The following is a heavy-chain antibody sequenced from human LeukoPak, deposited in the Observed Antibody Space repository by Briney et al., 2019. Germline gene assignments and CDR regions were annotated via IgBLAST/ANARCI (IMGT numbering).Heavy chain of an antibody. J-gene: IGHJ6*03. CDR1: GFTFSDYW. V-gene: IGHV3-7*01. CDR2: INQDGSEK. Sequence: PGGSQRLSCAASGFTFSDYWMSWVRQAPGKGLEWVANINQDGSEKYYVDSVRGRFIISRDNGKNSLYLQTNSLRAEDTAVYYCARRSNYYYYYMDVWGKGTTVTVSS. D-gene: IGHD1-26*01. CDR3: ARRSNYYYYYMDV.